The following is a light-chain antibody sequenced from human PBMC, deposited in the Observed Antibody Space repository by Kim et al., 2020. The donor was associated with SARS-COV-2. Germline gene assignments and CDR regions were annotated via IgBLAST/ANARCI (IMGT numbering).Light chain of an antibody. Sequence: SYELTQPPSVSVAPGKTARITCGGNNIGSKSVHWYQQKPGQAPVLVIYYDSDRPSGIPERFSGSNSGNTATLTISRVEAGDEADYYCQVWGSSSDNRVFG. CDR3: QVWGSSSDNRV. J-gene: IGLJ3*02. CDR1: NIGSKS. CDR2: YDS. V-gene: IGLV3-21*04.